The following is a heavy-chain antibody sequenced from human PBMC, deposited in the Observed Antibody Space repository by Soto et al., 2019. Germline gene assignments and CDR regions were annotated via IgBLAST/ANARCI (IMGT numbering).Heavy chain of an antibody. CDR1: GGSXSXXX. CDR3: XXXXXXXFQH. J-gene: IGHJ1*01. CDR2: IYYSGST. V-gene: IGHV4-59*01. Sequence: QVQLQESGPGLVKPSETLSLTCTVSGGSXSXXXXSWIRQPPGKGLEWIGYIYYSGSTNYNPSLXXXXXXXXXXXXXXXXXXXXXXXXXXXXXXXXXXXXXXXFQHWGQGTLVTVSS.